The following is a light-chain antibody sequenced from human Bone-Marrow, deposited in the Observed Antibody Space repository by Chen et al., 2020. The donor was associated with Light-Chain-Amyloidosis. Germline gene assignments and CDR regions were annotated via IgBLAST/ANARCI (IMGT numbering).Light chain of an antibody. Sequence: NFMLTRPHSVSGSPGKTVIISCTRSSGSIATNYVQWYQQRPGSSPTTVIYEDDQRPSGVPDRFSGSIDRSSNSASLTISGLKTEDEADYYCQSYQGSSQGVFGGGTKLTVL. CDR1: SGSIATNY. CDR2: EDD. J-gene: IGLJ3*02. CDR3: QSYQGSSQGV. V-gene: IGLV6-57*01.